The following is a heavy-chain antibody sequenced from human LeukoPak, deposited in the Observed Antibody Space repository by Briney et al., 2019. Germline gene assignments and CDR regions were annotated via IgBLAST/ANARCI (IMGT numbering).Heavy chain of an antibody. CDR1: GGSISSGSHY. CDR2: IYTSGST. CDR3: ARDSYDILTQGGYFDY. V-gene: IGHV4-61*02. D-gene: IGHD3-9*01. Sequence: SQTLSLTCTVSGGSISSGSHYWSWIRQPAGKGLEWIGRIYTSGSTNYNPSLKSRVTISVDTSKNQFSLKLSSVTAADTAVYYCARDSYDILTQGGYFDYWGQGTLVTVSS. J-gene: IGHJ4*02.